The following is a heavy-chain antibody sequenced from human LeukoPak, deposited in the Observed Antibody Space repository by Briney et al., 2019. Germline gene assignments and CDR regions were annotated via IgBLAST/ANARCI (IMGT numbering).Heavy chain of an antibody. J-gene: IGHJ6*04. D-gene: IGHD3-10*01. CDR3: ARDGGYYGSGSYYYYYGMDV. CDR1: GYSISSGYY. Sequence: SETLSLTCAVSGYSISSGYYWGWIRQPPGKGLEWIGSIYHSGSTYYNPSLKSRVTISVDTSKNQFSLKLSSVPAADTAVYSCARDGGYYGSGSYYYYYGMDVWGKGTTVTVSS. CDR2: IYHSGST. V-gene: IGHV4-38-2*02.